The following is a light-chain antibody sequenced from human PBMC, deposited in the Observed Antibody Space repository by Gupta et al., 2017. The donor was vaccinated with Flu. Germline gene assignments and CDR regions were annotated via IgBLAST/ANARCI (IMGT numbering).Light chain of an antibody. CDR3: QSYDSSLNGFWV. J-gene: IGLJ3*02. CDR1: SSNIGADYD. V-gene: IGLV1-40*01. CDR2: VNN. Sequence: QSMLTQPPSVSGVPGQRVTISCTGSSSNIGADYDVQWYQQVPGTVPKLLIYVNNNRPSGVPDRFSGSKSGTSASLAITGLQAEDEADYYCQSYDSSLNGFWVFGGGTKLTVL.